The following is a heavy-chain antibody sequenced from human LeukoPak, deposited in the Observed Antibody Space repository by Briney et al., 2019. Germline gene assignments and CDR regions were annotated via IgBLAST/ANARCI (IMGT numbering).Heavy chain of an antibody. J-gene: IGHJ4*02. D-gene: IGHD5-18*01. CDR2: IYSDNT. CDR1: GFTVSSNS. V-gene: IGHV3-53*01. Sequence: PGGSLRLSCTVSGFTVSSNSMSWVRQAPGKGLEWVSFIYSDNTHYSDSVKGRFTISRDNAKNTLYLQMNSLRAEDTAVYYCAGGGGYSYGSFDYWGQGTLVTVSS. CDR3: AGGGGYSYGSFDY.